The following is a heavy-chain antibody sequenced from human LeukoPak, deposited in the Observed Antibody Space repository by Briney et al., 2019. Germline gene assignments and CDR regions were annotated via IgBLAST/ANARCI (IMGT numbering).Heavy chain of an antibody. D-gene: IGHD2/OR15-2a*01. Sequence: GGSLRLSCAASGFSFSIYWMSWVRQAPGKGLEWVSSISRGSTKITYADSVKGRFTISRDNAKNSLYLQMNSLRVEDTAVYYCVRVSPLTFYYYMDVWGKGTTVTVSS. CDR2: ISRGSTKI. J-gene: IGHJ6*03. V-gene: IGHV3-21*01. CDR3: VRVSPLTFYYYMDV. CDR1: GFSFSIYW.